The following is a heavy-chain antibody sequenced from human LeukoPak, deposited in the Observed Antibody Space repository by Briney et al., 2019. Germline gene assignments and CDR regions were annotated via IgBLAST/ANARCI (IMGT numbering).Heavy chain of an antibody. CDR2: ISSSSSYI. V-gene: IGHV3-21*01. J-gene: IGHJ5*02. D-gene: IGHD6-19*01. CDR1: GFTFSSYS. CDR3: ARXGYSSGWNWFDP. Sequence: GGSLKLSCAASGFTFSSYSMNWVRQAPGKGLEWVSSISSSSSYIYYADSVKGRFTISRDNAKNSLYLQMNSLRAEDTAVYYCARXGYSSGWNWFDPWGQGTLVTVSS.